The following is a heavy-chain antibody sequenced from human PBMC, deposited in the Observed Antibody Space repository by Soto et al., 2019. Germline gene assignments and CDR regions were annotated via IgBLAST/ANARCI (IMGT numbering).Heavy chain of an antibody. CDR2: VDGSGGDT. CDR1: GFTFTSPC. D-gene: IGHD2-8*01. J-gene: IGHJ4*02. Sequence: GGSLRLSCAASGFTFTSPCMDWLRQAPGTGPEWVAFVDGSGGDTSYADSVKGRFTISRDNSDNSLYLHMNSLRAEDTCRYFCAKEIFAAAYAATSAFDLWGQGT. CDR3: AKEIFAAAYAATSAFDL. V-gene: IGHV3-23*01.